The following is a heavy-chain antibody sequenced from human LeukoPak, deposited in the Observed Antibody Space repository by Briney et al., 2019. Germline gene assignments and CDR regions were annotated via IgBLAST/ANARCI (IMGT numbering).Heavy chain of an antibody. J-gene: IGHJ4*02. Sequence: GESLKIPCKGSGYTFTSYWIGWVRQMPGKGLEWMGIFYPGDSDTRYSPSFQGQVTMSADKSITTAYLQWSSLKASDTAMYFCARLGYCSRGTCYAFDYWGQGTLVTVSS. CDR1: GYTFTSYW. D-gene: IGHD2-2*03. CDR2: FYPGDSDT. CDR3: ARLGYCSRGTCYAFDY. V-gene: IGHV5-51*01.